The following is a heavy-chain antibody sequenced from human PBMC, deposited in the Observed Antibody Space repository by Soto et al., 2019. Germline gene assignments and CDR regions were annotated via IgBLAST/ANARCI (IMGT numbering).Heavy chain of an antibody. CDR1: GFTFKNYA. CDR2: ITFRGDTT. V-gene: IGHV3-23*01. D-gene: IGHD7-27*01. Sequence: EVQLLESGGGLVQPGGSLRLSCAASGFTFKNYAMSWVRQAPGKRLEWVSGITFRGDTTWYADSVQGRFTISRDNYENTVYLQMNSLRAYDTGVYYCAKDYLGSSFMFEYWGQGIQVTVSS. J-gene: IGHJ4*02. CDR3: AKDYLGSSFMFEY.